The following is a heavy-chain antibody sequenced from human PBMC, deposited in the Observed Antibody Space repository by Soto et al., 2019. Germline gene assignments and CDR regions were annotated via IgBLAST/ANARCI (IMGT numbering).Heavy chain of an antibody. V-gene: IGHV1-18*01. CDR2: ISAYNGNT. CDR3: ARDAAAGLNDY. D-gene: IGHD6-13*01. Sequence: QVQLVQSGAEVKKPGASVKVSCKASGYTFTSYGISWVRQAPGQGLEWMGWISAYNGNTKYAQKFQGRVTMTTDTATRTAYMEVRSLRSDDTAVYCCARDAAAGLNDYWGQGTLVTVSS. CDR1: GYTFTSYG. J-gene: IGHJ4*02.